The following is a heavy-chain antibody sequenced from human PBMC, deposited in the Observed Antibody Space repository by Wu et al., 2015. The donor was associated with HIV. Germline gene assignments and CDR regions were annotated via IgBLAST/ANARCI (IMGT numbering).Heavy chain of an antibody. J-gene: IGHJ6*02. CDR2: ISAYNGNT. V-gene: IGHV1-18*01. D-gene: IGHD3-3*02. CDR3: ARDPGVDFSIYYYGMDV. Sequence: QVQLVQSGAEVKKPGSSVKVSCKASGGTFSSNGITWVRQAPGQGLEWMGWISAYNGNTNYAQKVQGRVTMTTEISTSTAYMELRSLRSDDTAVYYCARDPGVDFSIYYYGMDVWGQGTTVTVSS. CDR1: GGTFSSNG.